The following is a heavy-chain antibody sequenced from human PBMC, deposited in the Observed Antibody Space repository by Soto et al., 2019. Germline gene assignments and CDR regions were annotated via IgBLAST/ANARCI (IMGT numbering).Heavy chain of an antibody. D-gene: IGHD3-22*01. J-gene: IGHJ3*02. CDR3: ATAYTYYDSSGSYPDALDI. CDR2: ISSSSSYI. CDR1: GFTFSSYS. Sequence: PGGSLRLSCAASGFTFSSYSMNWVRQAPGKGLEWVSSISSSSSYIYYADSVKGRFTISRDNAKNSLYLQMNSLRAEDTAVYYCATAYTYYDSSGSYPDALDIWGQGTMVTVSS. V-gene: IGHV3-21*01.